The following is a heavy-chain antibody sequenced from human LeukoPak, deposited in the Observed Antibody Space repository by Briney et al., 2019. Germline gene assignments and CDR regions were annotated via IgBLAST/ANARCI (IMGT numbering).Heavy chain of an antibody. V-gene: IGHV3-53*01. CDR2: IYSGGST. CDR1: GFTFDDYG. D-gene: IGHD6-13*01. Sequence: PGGSLRLSCAASGFTFDDYGMSWVRQAPGKGLEWVSVIYSGGSTYYADSVKGRFTISRDNSKNTLYLQMNSLRAEDTAVYYCARAGSSSWSSTYYFDYWGQGTLVTVSS. J-gene: IGHJ4*02. CDR3: ARAGSSSWSSTYYFDY.